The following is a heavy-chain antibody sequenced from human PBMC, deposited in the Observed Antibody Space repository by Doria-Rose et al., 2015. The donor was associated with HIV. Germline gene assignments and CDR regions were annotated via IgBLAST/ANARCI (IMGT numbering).Heavy chain of an antibody. CDR1: GVSLSSPGMG. V-gene: IGHV2-26*01. D-gene: IGHD6-13*01. CDR3: ARIKSSRWYHKYYFDF. J-gene: IGHJ4*02. CDR2: MFSDDER. Sequence: SGPVLVKPTETLTLTCTVSGVSLSSPGMGVSWIRQPPGKALEWLGNMFSDDERSYKTSLKSRLTISRGTSKSQVVLTMTDMDPVDTATYYCARIKSSRWYHKYYFDFWGQGTLVIVSA.